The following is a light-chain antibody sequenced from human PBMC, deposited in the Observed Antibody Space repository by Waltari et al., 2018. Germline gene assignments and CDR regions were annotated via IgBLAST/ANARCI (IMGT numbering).Light chain of an antibody. J-gene: IGKJ1*01. V-gene: IGKV3-15*01. Sequence: EIVLTQSPATLSVSPGERATLFCRASHSIRNKLAWYQQKPGQAPKLLIYVASTRATGIPARFSGSGSGTEFTLTISSLQSEDFAVYYCQQFNTWWTFGQGTKVEFK. CDR2: VAS. CDR3: QQFNTWWT. CDR1: HSIRNK.